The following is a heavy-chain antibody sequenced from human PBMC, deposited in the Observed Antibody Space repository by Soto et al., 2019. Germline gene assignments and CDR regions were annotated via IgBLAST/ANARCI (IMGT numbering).Heavy chain of an antibody. Sequence: ASVKVSCKASGYTFTSYGISWVRQAPGQGLEWMGWISAYNGNTNYAQKLQGRVTMTTDTSTSTAYMELRSLRSDDTAVYYCARASKTPRLGYCSGGSCYHFDYWGQGTLVTVSS. CDR2: ISAYNGNT. D-gene: IGHD2-15*01. V-gene: IGHV1-18*01. J-gene: IGHJ4*02. CDR1: GYTFTSYG. CDR3: ARASKTPRLGYCSGGSCYHFDY.